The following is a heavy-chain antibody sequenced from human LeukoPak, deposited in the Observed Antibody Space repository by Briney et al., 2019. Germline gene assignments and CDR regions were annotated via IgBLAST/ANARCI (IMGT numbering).Heavy chain of an antibody. CDR1: GGTFSSYA. V-gene: IGHV1-3*04. Sequence: ASVKVSCKASGGTFSSYAISWVRQAPGQRLEWMGWINTGNGNTKYSQNFQGRVTITRDTSASTAYIELSSLTSEDTAVYYCARDVGYGDPWGQGTLVTVSS. J-gene: IGHJ5*02. CDR3: ARDVGYGDP. CDR2: INTGNGNT. D-gene: IGHD4-17*01.